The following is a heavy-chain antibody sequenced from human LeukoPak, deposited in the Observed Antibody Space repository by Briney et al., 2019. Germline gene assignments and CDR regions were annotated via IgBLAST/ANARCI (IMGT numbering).Heavy chain of an antibody. J-gene: IGHJ4*02. CDR3: VRREGFFYYFDY. Sequence: GGSLRLSCAASGFSFSSYEMNWVRQAPGKGLEWVSYISSSGRTIYYADSAKGRFTISRDNAKNSLYLQMNSLRAEDTAVYYCVRREGFFYYFDYWGQGTLVTVSS. CDR2: ISSSGRTI. V-gene: IGHV3-48*03. D-gene: IGHD1-26*01. CDR1: GFSFSSYE.